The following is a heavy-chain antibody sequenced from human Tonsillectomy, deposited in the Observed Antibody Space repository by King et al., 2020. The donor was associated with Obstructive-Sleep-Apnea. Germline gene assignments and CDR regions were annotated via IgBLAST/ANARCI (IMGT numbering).Heavy chain of an antibody. CDR1: GGSISSSNW. CDR3: ATSGSYGNFDY. V-gene: IGHV4-4*02. J-gene: IGHJ4*02. Sequence: VQLQESGPGLVKPSGTLSLTCAVSGGSISSSNWWSWVRQPPGKGLEWIGEVYHSGSTNYNRSLTSRVTISVDKSTNQFSLKLSSVTAADPAVYYCATSGSYGNFDYWGQGTLVTVSS. CDR2: VYHSGST. D-gene: IGHD1-26*01.